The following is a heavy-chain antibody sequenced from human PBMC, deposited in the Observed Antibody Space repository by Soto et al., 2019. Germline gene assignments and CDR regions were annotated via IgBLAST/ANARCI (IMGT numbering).Heavy chain of an antibody. CDR3: AWDCDPGYTIWSGSLGGGRFAP. Sequence: QVQLVQSGAEVKEPGSSVNVSCKTSGATFGNTAVTWVRQAPGQGLEWIGGIVPLFGTANYAQKFRGRVTTTADESTRTAYMERGSLRTDDTAVCYCAWDCDPGYTIWSGSLGGGRFAPWGQGTLVTVSS. CDR2: IVPLFGTA. V-gene: IGHV1-69*12. D-gene: IGHD3-3*01. J-gene: IGHJ5*02. CDR1: GATFGNTA.